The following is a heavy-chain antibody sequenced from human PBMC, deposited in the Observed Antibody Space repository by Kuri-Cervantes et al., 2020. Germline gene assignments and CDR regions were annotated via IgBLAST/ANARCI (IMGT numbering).Heavy chain of an antibody. CDR3: AREGSSGWYGRGFPKYYYGMDV. J-gene: IGHJ6*02. Sequence: VSVKVSCKASGYTFTSYDINWVRQATGQGLEWMGWMNPNSGNTGYAQKFQGRVTMTRNTSISTAYMELSSLRSEDTAVYYCAREGSSGWYGRGFPKYYYGMDVWGQGTTVTVSS. CDR2: MNPNSGNT. V-gene: IGHV1-8*01. D-gene: IGHD6-19*01. CDR1: GYTFTSYD.